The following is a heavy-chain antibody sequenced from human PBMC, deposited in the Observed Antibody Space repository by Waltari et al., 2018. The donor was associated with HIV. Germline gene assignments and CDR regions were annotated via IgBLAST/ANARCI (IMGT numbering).Heavy chain of an antibody. J-gene: IGHJ4*02. CDR3: ARRPMIVVVPGIFDY. CDR1: GFTFSRYA. V-gene: IGHV3-23*01. Sequence: EVQLLESGGGLVQPGGSLRLSCAASGFTFSRYAMSWVRQAPGKGLEWVSAISGSGGSTYYADSVKGRFTISRDNSKNTLYLQMNSLRAEDTAVYYCARRPMIVVVPGIFDYWGQGTLVTVSS. D-gene: IGHD3-22*01. CDR2: ISGSGGST.